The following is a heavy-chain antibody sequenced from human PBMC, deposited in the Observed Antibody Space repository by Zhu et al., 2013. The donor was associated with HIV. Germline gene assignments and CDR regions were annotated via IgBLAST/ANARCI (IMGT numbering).Heavy chain of an antibody. Sequence: QVQLQESGPGLVKPSQTLSLTCTVSGGSITNDNYFWSWIRQPPGKGLEWIGFIYHTGSTYYNPSLKDRVTISQDKSKTQFSLTLISVTAADTALYFXCHLLLWFGSYSEYFDSWGQGTLVTVSS. V-gene: IGHV4-30-4*01. CDR3: CHLLLWFGSYSEYFDS. CDR1: GGSITNDNYF. J-gene: IGHJ4*02. D-gene: IGHD3-10*01. CDR2: IYHTGST.